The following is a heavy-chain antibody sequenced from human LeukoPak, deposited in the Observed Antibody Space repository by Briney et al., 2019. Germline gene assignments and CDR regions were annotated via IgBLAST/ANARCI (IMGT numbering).Heavy chain of an antibody. CDR2: IYYSGST. V-gene: IGHV4-39*07. J-gene: IGHJ6*02. Sequence: SETLSLTCTVSGGSISSSSYYWGWIRQPPGKGLEWIGSIYYSGSTYYNPSLKSRVTISVDTSKNQFSLKLSSVTAADTAVYYCARWLGLTASYYGVDVWGQGTTVTVSS. CDR1: GGSISSSSYY. CDR3: ARWLGLTASYYGVDV. D-gene: IGHD5-18*01.